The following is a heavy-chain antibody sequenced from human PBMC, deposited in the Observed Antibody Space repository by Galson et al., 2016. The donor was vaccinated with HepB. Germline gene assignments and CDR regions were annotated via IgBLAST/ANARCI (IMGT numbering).Heavy chain of an antibody. CDR1: GGTFSNYA. CDR2: IIPIFGTA. CDR3: ARGSNWSYGMDV. V-gene: IGHV1-69*13. D-gene: IGHD6-13*01. Sequence: SVKVSCKASGGTFSNYAISWVRQAPGQGLEWMGGIIPIFGTANYAQKFQGTVTITADESTSTAYMELSSLRSEDTAVYYCARGSNWSYGMDVWGQGTTVSVSS. J-gene: IGHJ6*02.